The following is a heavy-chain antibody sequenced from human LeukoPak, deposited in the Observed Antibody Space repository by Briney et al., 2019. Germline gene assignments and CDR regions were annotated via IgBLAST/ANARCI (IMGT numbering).Heavy chain of an antibody. V-gene: IGHV2-70*17. CDR3: ARTLGTNSRWLRFDY. Sequence: SGPALVKPTQTLTLTCGLSGFSLDTGGMSVSWIRRPPGKAVQWLARIDWDDEKFYTSSLKTRLTISRDTSKDQVVLRMTNIDPMDTATYYCARTLGTNSRWLRFDYWGQGTLVTVSS. CDR1: GFSLDTGGMS. CDR2: IDWDDEK. D-gene: IGHD6-13*01. J-gene: IGHJ4*02.